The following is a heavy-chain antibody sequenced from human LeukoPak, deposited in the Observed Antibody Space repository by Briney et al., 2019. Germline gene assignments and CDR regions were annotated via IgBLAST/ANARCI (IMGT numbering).Heavy chain of an antibody. J-gene: IGHJ3*02. V-gene: IGHV3-23*01. CDR2: ISGSGGST. CDR3: AKSRAKEMYYYGSGPYLPRGIDAFDI. D-gene: IGHD3-10*01. Sequence: GGSLRLSCAASGFTFSSYAMSWVRQAPGKGLEWVSAISGSGGSTYYADSVKGRFTISRDNSKNTLYLQMNSLRAEDTAVYYCAKSRAKEMYYYGSGPYLPRGIDAFDIWGQGTMVTVSS. CDR1: GFTFSSYA.